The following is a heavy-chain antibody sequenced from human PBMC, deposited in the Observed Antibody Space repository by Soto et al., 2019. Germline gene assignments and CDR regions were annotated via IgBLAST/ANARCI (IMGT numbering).Heavy chain of an antibody. V-gene: IGHV3-30-3*01. J-gene: IGHJ4*02. Sequence: QVLLVESGGGVVQPGRSLRLSCAASEFTFSTYPMHWVRQAPGKGLEWVAVISYDGTNTYYADSVKGRFTISRDNSNTSLSLQMNSLRGDDTAVYYCARGASDFWNAYPEIHFFDYCGQGAPVFVSS. CDR3: ARGASDFWNAYPEIHFFDY. CDR1: EFTFSTYP. D-gene: IGHD3-3*01. CDR2: ISYDGTNT.